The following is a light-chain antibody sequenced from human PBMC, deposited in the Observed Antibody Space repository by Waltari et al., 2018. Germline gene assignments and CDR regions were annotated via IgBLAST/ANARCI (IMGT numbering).Light chain of an antibody. V-gene: IGLV2-14*01. CDR3: SSYTSSYNYV. J-gene: IGLJ1*01. CDR1: SGDIGAYNY. Sequence: QSALTQPASVSGSPGQSITISCTGTSGDIGAYNYVSWYQQHPGKAPKLMIFDVSNRPSGVSTLFSGSKSDNTASLTISGLLAEDEADYYCSSYTSSYNYVFGTATKVTVL. CDR2: DVS.